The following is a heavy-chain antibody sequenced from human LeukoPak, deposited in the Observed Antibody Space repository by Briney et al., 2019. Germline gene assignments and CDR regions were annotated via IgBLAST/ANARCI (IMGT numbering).Heavy chain of an antibody. CDR1: GGSIKNYY. Sequence: KPSETLSLTCSVSGGSIKNYYWSWIRQPPGKGLEWLGNIYFGGTTDYNSSLKSRLTISVDTFKNQLSLNLQSVTAADTATYYCAKHRSDTGGKKGVNRFDPWGQGTLVTVSS. CDR3: AKHRSDTGGKKGVNRFDP. V-gene: IGHV4-59*01. D-gene: IGHD4-23*01. CDR2: IYFGGTT. J-gene: IGHJ5*02.